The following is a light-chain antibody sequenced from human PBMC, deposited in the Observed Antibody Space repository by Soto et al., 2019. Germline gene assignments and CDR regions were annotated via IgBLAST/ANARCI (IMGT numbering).Light chain of an antibody. Sequence: QSALTQPPSASGSPGQSVTISCTGTSSDVGGYNYVSWYQQHPGKAPKLMIYEVSKRPLGVSDRFSGSKSGNTASLTVSGLQAEDEADYYCSSYAGSNNLGVFGTGTKLTVL. CDR1: SSDVGGYNY. V-gene: IGLV2-8*01. J-gene: IGLJ1*01. CDR2: EVS. CDR3: SSYAGSNNLGV.